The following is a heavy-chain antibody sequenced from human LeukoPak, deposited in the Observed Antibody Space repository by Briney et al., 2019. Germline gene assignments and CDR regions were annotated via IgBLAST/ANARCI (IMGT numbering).Heavy chain of an antibody. V-gene: IGHV4-39*01. Sequence: SETLSLTCAVSGGSISSNSYYWGWIRQPPGKGLEWIGSIYYSGSTYYNPSLKSRVTISVDTSKNQFSLKLSSVTAADTAVYYCARLVGATQYVDYWGQGTLVTVSS. J-gene: IGHJ4*02. D-gene: IGHD1-26*01. CDR3: ARLVGATQYVDY. CDR1: GGSISSNSYY. CDR2: IYYSGST.